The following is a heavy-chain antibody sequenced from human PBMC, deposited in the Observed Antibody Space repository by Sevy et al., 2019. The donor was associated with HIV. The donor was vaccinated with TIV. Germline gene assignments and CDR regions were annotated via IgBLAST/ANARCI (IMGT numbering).Heavy chain of an antibody. CDR2: INQDGSEK. CDR1: GFTFSNYW. V-gene: IGHV3-7*01. J-gene: IGHJ4*02. CDR3: AREQITGSNPDYFDS. D-gene: IGHD1-7*01. Sequence: GGSLRLSCAASGFTFSNYWMSWVRQAPGKGLECVANINQDGSEKYYLDSVKGRFIVSRDNAKNSLYLQMNSLRAEDSAVYYYAREQITGSNPDYFDSWGQGTLVTVSS.